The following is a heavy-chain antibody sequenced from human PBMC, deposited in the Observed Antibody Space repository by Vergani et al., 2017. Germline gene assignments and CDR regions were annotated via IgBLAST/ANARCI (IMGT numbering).Heavy chain of an antibody. V-gene: IGHV4-39*07. CDR3: ARAAGIAAAGGFDP. J-gene: IGHJ5*02. CDR2: INHSGST. D-gene: IGHD6-13*01. Sequence: QLQLQESGPGLVKPSETLSLTCTVSGGSISSSSYYWSWIRQPPGKGLEWIGEINHSGSTNYNPSLKSRVTISVDTSKNQFSLKLSSVTAADTAVYYCARAAGIAAAGGFDPWGQGTLVTVSS. CDR1: GGSISSSSYY.